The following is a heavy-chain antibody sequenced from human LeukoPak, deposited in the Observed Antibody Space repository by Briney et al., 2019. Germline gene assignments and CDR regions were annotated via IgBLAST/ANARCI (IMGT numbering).Heavy chain of an antibody. J-gene: IGHJ4*02. CDR3: ARGAMATTPFFDY. Sequence: SETLSLTCPVSGXSISNYYYWTWTRQPPGKGLEWIGYVYYTGSTNFNPSLKSRVTMSLDTSRNQFSLKLTSLTAADTAVYYCARGAMATTPFFDYWGQGTLVTVSS. V-gene: IGHV4-59*01. CDR1: GXSISNYY. CDR2: VYYTGST. D-gene: IGHD5-24*01.